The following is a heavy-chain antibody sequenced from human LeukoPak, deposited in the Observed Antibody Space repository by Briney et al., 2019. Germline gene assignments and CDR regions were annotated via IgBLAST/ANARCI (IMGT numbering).Heavy chain of an antibody. CDR1: GYTLTELS. J-gene: IGHJ3*02. CDR2: FDPEDGEK. D-gene: IGHD6-13*01. CDR3: ATGGLYSSSWFDAFDI. V-gene: IGHV1-24*01. Sequence: VKVSCKVSGYTLTELSMHWVRQAPGKGLEWRGGFDPEDGEKNYEQKFQGRVTMTEDTSTDTAYMELSSLRSEDTAVYYCATGGLYSSSWFDAFDIWGQGTMVTVSS.